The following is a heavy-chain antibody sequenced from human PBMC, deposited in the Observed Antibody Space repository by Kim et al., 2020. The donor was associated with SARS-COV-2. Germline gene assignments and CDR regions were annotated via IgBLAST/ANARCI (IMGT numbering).Heavy chain of an antibody. J-gene: IGHJ4*02. CDR1: GGSFSGYY. Sequence: SETLSLTCAVYGGSFSGYYWSWIRQPPGKGLEWIGEINHSGSTNYNPSLKSRVTISVDTSKNQFSLKLSSVTAADTAVYYGAGNPPPDSSSPFDYWGQGTLVTVSS. V-gene: IGHV4-34*01. CDR3: AGNPPPDSSSPFDY. CDR2: INHSGST. D-gene: IGHD6-6*01.